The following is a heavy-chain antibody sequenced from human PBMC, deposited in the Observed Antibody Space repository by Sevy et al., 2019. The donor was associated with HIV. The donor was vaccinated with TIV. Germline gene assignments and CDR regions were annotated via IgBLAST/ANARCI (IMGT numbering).Heavy chain of an antibody. Sequence: GGSLRLSCAASGFTFSSYAMSWVRQAPGKGLEWVSAISGSGGSTYNADSVKGRFTISRDNSKNTLYLQMNSLRAEDTAVYYCAKDNYYYDSSGYYSGNDYWGQGTLVTVSS. CDR3: AKDNYYYDSSGYYSGNDY. J-gene: IGHJ4*02. CDR1: GFTFSSYA. CDR2: ISGSGGST. V-gene: IGHV3-23*01. D-gene: IGHD3-22*01.